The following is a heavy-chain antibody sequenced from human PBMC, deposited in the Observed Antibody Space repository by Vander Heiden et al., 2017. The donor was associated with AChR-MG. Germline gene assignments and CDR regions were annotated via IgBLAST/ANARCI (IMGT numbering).Heavy chain of an antibody. CDR2: IKSKTDGGTT. J-gene: IGHJ6*02. CDR3: TIRPDIVAPNYYGMDG. D-gene: IGHD5-12*01. V-gene: IGHV3-15*01. CDR1: GFTFTNAW. Sequence: EVQLVESGGGLVKPGGSLRLPCSASGFTFTNAWMRWVRQAPGKGLEWVGRIKSKTDGGTTDYAAHVKGRFTISRDDSTNTLYLQMNSLKAEDIAVYYCTIRPDIVAPNYYGMDGWGQGTTVTVSS.